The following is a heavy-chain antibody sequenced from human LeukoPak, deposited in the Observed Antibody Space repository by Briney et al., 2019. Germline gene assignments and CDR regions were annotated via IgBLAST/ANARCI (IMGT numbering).Heavy chain of an antibody. CDR2: IYSGGST. J-gene: IGHJ4*02. CDR1: GFTVSSNY. D-gene: IGHD3-10*01. Sequence: GGSLRLSCAASGFTVSSNYMSWVSQAPGKGLEWVSVIYSGGSTYYADSVKGRFTISRDNSKNTLYLQMNSLRAEDTAVYYCARGSASYYGSGSYYYWGQGTLVTVSS. CDR3: ARGSASYYGSGSYYY. V-gene: IGHV3-66*01.